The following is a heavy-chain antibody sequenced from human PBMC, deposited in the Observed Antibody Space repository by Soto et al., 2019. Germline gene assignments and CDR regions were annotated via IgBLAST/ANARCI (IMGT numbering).Heavy chain of an antibody. J-gene: IGHJ6*02. CDR3: ARDSSLLWFGELTYYYGMDV. D-gene: IGHD3-10*01. CDR2: ISAYNGNT. Sequence: QVQLVQSGAEVKKPGASVKVSCKASGYTFTSYGISWVRQAPGQGLEWMGWISAYNGNTNYAQKLQGRVTMTTDTSTSTAYMELRSLRSDDTAVYYCARDSSLLWFGELTYYYGMDVWGQGTTVTVSS. CDR1: GYTFTSYG. V-gene: IGHV1-18*01.